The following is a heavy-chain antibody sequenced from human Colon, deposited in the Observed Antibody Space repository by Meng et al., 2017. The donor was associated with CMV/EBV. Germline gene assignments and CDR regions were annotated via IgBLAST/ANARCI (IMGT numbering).Heavy chain of an antibody. D-gene: IGHD2-2*01. CDR1: GFSLNTYEVG. CDR2: IYWDDDK. V-gene: IGHV2-5*02. CDR3: AHKSLPAAFFDY. J-gene: IGHJ4*02. Sequence: HITLKESGPTLVKPTQTLTLTCTFSGFSLNTYEVGVGWFRQPPGKAPEWLALIYWDDDKRYRSSLGNRLTFTHDASKNQVVLTMTDMDPVDTATYYCAHKSLPAAFFDYWSQGTLVTVSS.